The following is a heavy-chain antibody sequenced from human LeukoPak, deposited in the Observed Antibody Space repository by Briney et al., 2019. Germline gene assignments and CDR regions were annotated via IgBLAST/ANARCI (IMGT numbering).Heavy chain of an antibody. CDR1: GFTFSSSG. CDR2: ISYDDSNK. D-gene: IGHD3-9*01. V-gene: IGHV3-30*03. Sequence: GRSLRLSCAASGFTFSSSGMHWVRQAPGKGLEWVAIISYDDSNKYYADSVKGRFTISRDNSKNTLYLQMNSLRPDDTAVYYCARGSAVIGLRYNANWFDPWGQGTLVTVSS. J-gene: IGHJ5*02. CDR3: ARGSAVIGLRYNANWFDP.